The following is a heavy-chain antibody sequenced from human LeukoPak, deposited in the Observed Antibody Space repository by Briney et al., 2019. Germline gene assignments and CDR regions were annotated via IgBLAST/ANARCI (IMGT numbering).Heavy chain of an antibody. CDR1: GGSISSSSYY. V-gene: IGHV4-39*07. Sequence: PSETLSLTCTVSGGSISSSSYYWGWIRQPPGKGLEWIGSIYYSGSTYYNPSLKSRVTISVDTSKNQFSLKLSSVTAADTAVYYCARGRDDYYDSSGYYDNWGQGTLVTVSS. CDR2: IYYSGST. D-gene: IGHD3-22*01. CDR3: ARGRDDYYDSSGYYDN. J-gene: IGHJ4*02.